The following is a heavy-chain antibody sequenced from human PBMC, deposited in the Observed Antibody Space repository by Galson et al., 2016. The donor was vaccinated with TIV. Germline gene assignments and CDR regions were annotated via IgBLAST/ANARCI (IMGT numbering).Heavy chain of an antibody. Sequence: ETLSLTCAVSGASISRSNWWSWVRQSPGKGLEWIGGIFHSGSANYNPSLKTRVTISVDKSNNQFSLRLTSVSAADTAVYYCASSLPYYDGYYFDFWGPGSLVTVSS. V-gene: IGHV4-4*02. CDR1: GASISRSNW. CDR2: IFHSGSA. J-gene: IGHJ4*02. D-gene: IGHD3-22*01. CDR3: ASSLPYYDGYYFDF.